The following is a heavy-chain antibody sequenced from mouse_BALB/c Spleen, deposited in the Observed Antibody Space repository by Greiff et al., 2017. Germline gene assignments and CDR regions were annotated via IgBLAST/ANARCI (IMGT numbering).Heavy chain of an antibody. V-gene: IGHV1-9*01. J-gene: IGHJ3*01. D-gene: IGHD3-3*01. CDR1: GYTFSSYW. Sequence: VQLQQSGAELMKPGASVKISCKATGYTFSSYWIEWVKQRPGHGLEWIGEILPGSGSTNYNEKFKGKATFTADTSSNTAYMQLSSLTSEDSAVYYCASEGDPAWFAYWGQGTLVTVSA. CDR3: ASEGDPAWFAY. CDR2: ILPGSGST.